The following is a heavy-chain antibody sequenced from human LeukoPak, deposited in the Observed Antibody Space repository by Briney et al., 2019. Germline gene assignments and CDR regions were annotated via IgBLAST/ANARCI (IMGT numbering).Heavy chain of an antibody. J-gene: IGHJ4*02. CDR3: ASLSSSSSY. V-gene: IGHV3-21*01. Sequence: GGSLRLSCAASGFTFSSYSMNWVRQAPGKGLEWVSFISSSSYIYYADSVKGRFTISRDNAKNSLYLQINSLRAEDTAVYYCASLSSSSSYWGQGTLVTVSS. CDR1: GFTFSSYS. CDR2: ISSSSYI. D-gene: IGHD6-6*01.